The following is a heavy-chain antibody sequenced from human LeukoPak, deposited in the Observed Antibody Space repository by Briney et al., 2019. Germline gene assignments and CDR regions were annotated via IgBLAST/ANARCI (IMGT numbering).Heavy chain of an antibody. CDR1: GGSFSGYY. J-gene: IGHJ6*03. CDR2: INHSGST. V-gene: IGHV4-34*01. Sequence: PSETLSLTCAVYGGSFSGYYWSWIRQPPGKGLEWIGEINHSGSTNYNPSLKSRVTISVDTSKNQFSLKLSSVTAADTAVYYCARLRGSVVPAAIGRPVPYYYYYYMDVWGKGTTVTVSS. CDR3: ARLRGSVVPAAIGRPVPYYYYYYMDV. D-gene: IGHD2-2*01.